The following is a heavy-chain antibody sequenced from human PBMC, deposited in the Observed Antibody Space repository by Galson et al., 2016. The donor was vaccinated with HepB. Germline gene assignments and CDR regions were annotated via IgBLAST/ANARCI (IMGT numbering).Heavy chain of an antibody. CDR2: TYYRAKWYK. V-gene: IGHV6-1*01. CDR3: ARATANWDGGGDNWFDP. D-gene: IGHD7-27*01. J-gene: IGHJ5*02. CDR1: GDSVSTDSAT. Sequence: CAISGDSVSTDSATWNWIRQSPSRGLEWLGRTYYRAKWYKTYAVSVKGRITINPETSTNQIFLQLNSVTPEDSAIYYCARATANWDGGGDNWFDPWGQGTLVTVSS.